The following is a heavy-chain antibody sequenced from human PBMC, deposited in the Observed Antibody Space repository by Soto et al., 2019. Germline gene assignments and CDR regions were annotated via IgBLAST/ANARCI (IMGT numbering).Heavy chain of an antibody. CDR3: ARGAKGRRSSWYFFDS. Sequence: EVQLVESGGGLVKPGGSLRLSCAASGFTFERFTMHWVRQAPGKGPEWVSCISASGGSIFFAESMKGRFTISRDNAKNSLYLQIDSLTVEDTAVYYCARGAKGRRSSWYFFDSWGQGTLVTVSS. CDR2: ISASGGSI. J-gene: IGHJ4*02. D-gene: IGHD6-13*01. CDR1: GFTFERFT. V-gene: IGHV3-21*01.